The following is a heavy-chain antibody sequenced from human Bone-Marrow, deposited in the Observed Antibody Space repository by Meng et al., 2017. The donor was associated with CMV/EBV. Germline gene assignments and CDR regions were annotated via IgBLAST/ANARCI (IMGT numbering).Heavy chain of an antibody. CDR3: ARSITIFGAVPD. D-gene: IGHD3-3*01. CDR2: IYYSGST. V-gene: IGHV4-39*07. J-gene: IGHJ4*02. Sequence: SETLSLTCTVSGYSISSRSYYWDWIRQPPGKGLEWIGSIYYSGSTYYNPSLKSRVTISVDTSKNQFSLKLSSMTVADTGMYYCARSITIFGAVPDWGQGTLVTVSS. CDR1: GYSISSRSYY.